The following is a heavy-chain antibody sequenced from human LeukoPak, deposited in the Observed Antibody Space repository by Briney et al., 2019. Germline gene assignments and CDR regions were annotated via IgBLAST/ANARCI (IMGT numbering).Heavy chain of an antibody. D-gene: IGHD3-22*01. V-gene: IGHV3-23*01. J-gene: IGHJ4*02. CDR2: ITSSGAAT. Sequence: PGVSLRLSCAASGFTFSSYAMSWVRQAPGKGLEWVSSITSSGAATYYADSVKGRFTISRDNSDNTLYLQMNGLRAEDTAVYYCAKDRPNYYGSNGHYYKLNGDCWGQGTLVTVSS. CDR3: AKDRPNYYGSNGHYYKLNGDC. CDR1: GFTFSSYA.